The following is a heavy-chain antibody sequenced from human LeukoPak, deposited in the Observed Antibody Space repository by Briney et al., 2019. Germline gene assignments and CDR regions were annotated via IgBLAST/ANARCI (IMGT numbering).Heavy chain of an antibody. Sequence: GGSLRLSCAASGFTFDDYAMHWVRQAPGKGLEWVSGISWNSGSIGYADSVKGRFTISRDNAKNSLYLQMNSLRAEDMALYHCAKDTRGGSSGWYGAFDIWGQGTMVTVSS. D-gene: IGHD6-19*01. CDR1: GFTFDDYA. CDR2: ISWNSGSI. J-gene: IGHJ3*02. V-gene: IGHV3-9*03. CDR3: AKDTRGGSSGWYGAFDI.